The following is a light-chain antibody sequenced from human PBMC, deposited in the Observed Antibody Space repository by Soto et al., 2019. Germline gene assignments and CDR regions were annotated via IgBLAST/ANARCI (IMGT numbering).Light chain of an antibody. Sequence: QSALTQPASVSGSPGQSITISCSGTSSDVGGYNYVSGDQQHPGKAPKLMIYEVSNRPSGVSNRVSGSKSGNTSSLTISGQKAEDEAEYYCSSDTSSSTPRVFGGGTKVTVL. CDR1: SSDVGGYNY. CDR3: SSDTSSSTPRV. V-gene: IGLV2-14*01. J-gene: IGLJ3*02. CDR2: EVS.